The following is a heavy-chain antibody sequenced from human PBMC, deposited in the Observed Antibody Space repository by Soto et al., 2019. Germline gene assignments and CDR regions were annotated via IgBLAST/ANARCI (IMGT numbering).Heavy chain of an antibody. CDR3: AKAGRWLRPAPNDHIDY. CDR2: ISYDGSNK. CDR1: GFTFSSYG. Sequence: GGSLRLSCAASGFTFSSYGMHWVRQAPGKGLEWVAVISYDGSNKYYADSVKGRFTISRDNSKNTLYLQMNSLRAEDTAVYYCAKAGRWLRPAPNDHIDYWGQGTLVTVSS. V-gene: IGHV3-30*18. D-gene: IGHD5-12*01. J-gene: IGHJ4*02.